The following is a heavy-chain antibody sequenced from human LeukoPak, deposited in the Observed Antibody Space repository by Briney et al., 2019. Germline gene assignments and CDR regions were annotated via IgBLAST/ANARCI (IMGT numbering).Heavy chain of an antibody. CDR2: ISSSSSYI. CDR1: GFTFSSYS. Sequence: GGSLRLSCAASGFTFSSYSMNWVRQAPGKGLEWVSSISSSSSYIYYADSVKGRFTISRDNAKNSLYLQMNSLRAEDTAVYYCARSAYCGGDCYSGLDYYMDVWGKGTTVTVSS. V-gene: IGHV3-21*01. J-gene: IGHJ6*03. CDR3: ARSAYCGGDCYSGLDYYMDV. D-gene: IGHD2-21*01.